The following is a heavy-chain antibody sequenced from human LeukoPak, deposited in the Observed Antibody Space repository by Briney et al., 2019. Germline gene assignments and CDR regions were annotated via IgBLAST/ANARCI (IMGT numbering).Heavy chain of an antibody. CDR1: GFSFSSYG. D-gene: IGHD6-19*01. V-gene: IGHV3-30*02. J-gene: IGHJ4*02. CDR3: AKSSSGWSMDY. Sequence: PGGSLRLSCAASGFSFSSYGMHWVRQAPGKGLEWVAFIRDDGSNKYYADSVRGRFTISRDNSKNTLYLQMNSLRAEDTAVYYCAKSSSGWSMDYWGQGTLVTVSS. CDR2: IRDDGSNK.